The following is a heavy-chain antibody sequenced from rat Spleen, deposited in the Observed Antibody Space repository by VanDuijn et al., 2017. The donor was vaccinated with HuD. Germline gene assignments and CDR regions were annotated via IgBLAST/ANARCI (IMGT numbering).Heavy chain of an antibody. Sequence: QVQLKESGPGLVQPSQTLSLTCTVSGFSLTSYHVSWVHQPPGKGLEWMGVIWTGGSTAFNSSFNSRLSVSRDISKSQVFLRMNSLQTEDTATYYCVRANRESYAHFDYWGQGVVVTVSS. CDR3: VRANRESYAHFDY. J-gene: IGHJ2*01. CDR2: IWTGGST. CDR1: GFSLTSYH. V-gene: IGHV2-43*01. D-gene: IGHD1-12*01.